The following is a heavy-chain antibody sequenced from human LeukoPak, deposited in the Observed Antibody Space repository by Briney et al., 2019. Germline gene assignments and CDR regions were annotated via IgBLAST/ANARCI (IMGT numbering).Heavy chain of an antibody. J-gene: IGHJ4*02. CDR1: GGSFSGYY. CDR3: ARDGEVDGTGGFDY. Sequence: SETLSLTCAVYGGSFSGYYWSWIRQPPGKGLEWIGSIYYSGSTYYNPSLKSRVTISVDTSKNQFSLKLSSVAAADTAVYYCARDGEVDGTGGFDYWGQGTLVTVSS. V-gene: IGHV4-34*01. D-gene: IGHD6-19*01. CDR2: IYYSGST.